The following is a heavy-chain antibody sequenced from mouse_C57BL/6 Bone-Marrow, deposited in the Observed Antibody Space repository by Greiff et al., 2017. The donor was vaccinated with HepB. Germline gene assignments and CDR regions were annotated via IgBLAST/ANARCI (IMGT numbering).Heavy chain of an antibody. D-gene: IGHD2-3*01. CDR3: ATRGDGYYGYFDV. CDR2: INPNNGGT. J-gene: IGHJ1*03. CDR1: GYTFTDYY. V-gene: IGHV1-26*01. Sequence: VQLQQSGPELVKPGASVKISCKASGYTFTDYYMNWVKQSHGKSLEWIGDINPNNGGTSYNQKFKGKATLTVDKSSSTAYMELRSLTSEDSAVYYCATRGDGYYGYFDVWGTGTTVTVSS.